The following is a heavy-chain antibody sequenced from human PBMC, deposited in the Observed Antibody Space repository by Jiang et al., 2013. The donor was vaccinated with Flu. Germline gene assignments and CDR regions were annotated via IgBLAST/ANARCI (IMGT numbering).Heavy chain of an antibody. CDR2: IDPSDSYT. CDR3: ARGILGVGGYGMDV. CDR1: GYNFARFW. V-gene: IGHV5-10-1*01. Sequence: GAEVKKPGESLKISCKGSGYNFARFWITWVRQMPGKGLEWMGRIDPSDSYTNYRPSFQGHVTISADKSINTAYLQWSSLKASDTAMYYCARGILGVGGYGMDVWGQGTTVTVSS. D-gene: IGHD1-26*01. J-gene: IGHJ6*02.